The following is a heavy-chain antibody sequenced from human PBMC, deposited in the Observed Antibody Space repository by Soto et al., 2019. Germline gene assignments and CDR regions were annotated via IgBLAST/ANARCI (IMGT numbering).Heavy chain of an antibody. CDR2: ISSSGSTI. Sequence: GGSLRLSCAASGFTFSYYYMSWIRQSPGKGLEWVSYISSSGSTIYYADSVKGRFTISRDNAKNSLYLQMNSLRAEDTAVYYCARVGRFWSGYRDAFDIWGQGTMVTVSS. CDR1: GFTFSYYY. J-gene: IGHJ3*02. CDR3: ARVGRFWSGYRDAFDI. D-gene: IGHD3-3*01. V-gene: IGHV3-11*01.